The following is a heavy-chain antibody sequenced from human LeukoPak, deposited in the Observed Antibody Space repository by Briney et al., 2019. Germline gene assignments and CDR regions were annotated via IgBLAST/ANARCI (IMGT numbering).Heavy chain of an antibody. V-gene: IGHV3-30*02. CDR1: GFTFSSYG. Sequence: GGSLRLSCVASGFTFSSYGMHWVRQAPGKGLEWVAFTRYDGSNKYYADSVKGRFTISRDNSKNTLYLLMNSLRAEDTAVYYCAKDPQWELPSPFDHWGQGTLVTVSS. J-gene: IGHJ4*02. CDR2: TRYDGSNK. D-gene: IGHD1-26*01. CDR3: AKDPQWELPSPFDH.